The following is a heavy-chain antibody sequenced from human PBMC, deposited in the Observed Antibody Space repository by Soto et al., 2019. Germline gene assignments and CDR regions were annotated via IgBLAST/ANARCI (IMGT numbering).Heavy chain of an antibody. V-gene: IGHV5-51*01. J-gene: IGHJ3*02. Sequence: GESLKISCKGSGYSFTSYWIGWVRQMPGKGLEWMGIIYPGDSDTRYSPSFQGQVTISADKSISTAYLQWSSLKASDTAMYYCARQMGQYCSGGSCDGGRGAFDIWGQGSMV. CDR2: IYPGDSDT. D-gene: IGHD2-15*01. CDR3: ARQMGQYCSGGSCDGGRGAFDI. CDR1: GYSFTSYW.